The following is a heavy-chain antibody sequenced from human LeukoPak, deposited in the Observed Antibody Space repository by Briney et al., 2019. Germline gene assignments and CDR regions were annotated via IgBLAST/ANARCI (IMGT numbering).Heavy chain of an antibody. CDR1: GGSFSGYY. CDR3: ARGGLFSDY. Sequence: PSETLSLTCADYGGSFSGYYWSWIRQPPGKGLEWIGEINHSGSTNYNPSLKSRVTISVDTSKNQFSPKLSSVTAADTAVYYCARGGLFSDYWGQGTLVTVSS. J-gene: IGHJ4*02. CDR2: INHSGST. V-gene: IGHV4-34*01. D-gene: IGHD3-10*02.